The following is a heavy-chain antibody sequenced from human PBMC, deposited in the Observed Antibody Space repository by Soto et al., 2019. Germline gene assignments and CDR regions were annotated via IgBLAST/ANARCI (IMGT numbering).Heavy chain of an antibody. CDR3: ASLWFGELLSPYYYYMDV. D-gene: IGHD3-10*01. Sequence: GGSLRLSCAASGFTFSDYYRSWIRQAPGKGLEWVSYISSSGSTIYYADSVKGRFTISRDNAKNSLYLQMNSLRAEDTAVYYCASLWFGELLSPYYYYMDVWGKGTTVTVSS. V-gene: IGHV3-11*01. CDR2: ISSSGSTI. CDR1: GFTFSDYY. J-gene: IGHJ6*03.